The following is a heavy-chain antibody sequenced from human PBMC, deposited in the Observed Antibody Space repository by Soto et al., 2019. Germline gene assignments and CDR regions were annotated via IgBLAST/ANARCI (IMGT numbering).Heavy chain of an antibody. V-gene: IGHV3-21*01. CDR2: ISSSSSYI. CDR3: ARDRLDYDFWSGYYSS. J-gene: IGHJ5*02. Sequence: GGSLRLSCAASGFTFSSYSMNWVRQAPGKGLEWVSSISSSSSYIYYADSVKGRFTISRDNAKNSLYLQMNSLRAEDTAVYYCARDRLDYDFWSGYYSSWGQGTLVTVSS. CDR1: GFTFSSYS. D-gene: IGHD3-3*01.